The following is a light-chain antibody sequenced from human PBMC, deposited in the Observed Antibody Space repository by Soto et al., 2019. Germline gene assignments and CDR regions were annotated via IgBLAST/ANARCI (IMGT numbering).Light chain of an antibody. CDR1: QIINTW. CDR2: RAS. CDR3: QQYETYSGT. V-gene: IGKV1-5*03. Sequence: DIQMTQSPSSLSASVGDRVTITCRASQIINTWLAWYQQKPGKAPKLLIYRASNLLSGVPSRFSGSGSGTEFTLTISILQPDDFSIYYCQQYETYSGTFVPGTKVDL. J-gene: IGKJ3*01.